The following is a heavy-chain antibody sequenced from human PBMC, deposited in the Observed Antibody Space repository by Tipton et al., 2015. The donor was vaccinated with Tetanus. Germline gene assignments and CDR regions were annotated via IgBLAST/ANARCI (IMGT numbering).Heavy chain of an antibody. Sequence: QLVQSGGGLIQPGGSLRLSCAASGFTVSSNYMSWVRQAPGKGLEWVSVIYSGGSTYYADSVKGRFTISRDNSKNTLYLQMNSLRAEDTAVYYCARDEVRGVITSRYYYYYGMDVWGQGTTVTVSS. CDR1: GFTVSSNY. J-gene: IGHJ6*02. CDR3: ARDEVRGVITSRYYYYYGMDV. V-gene: IGHV3-53*01. D-gene: IGHD3-10*01. CDR2: IYSGGST.